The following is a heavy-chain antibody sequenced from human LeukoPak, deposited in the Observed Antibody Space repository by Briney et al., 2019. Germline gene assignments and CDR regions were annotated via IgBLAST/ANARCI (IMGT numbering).Heavy chain of an antibody. CDR2: IYPGDSDT. D-gene: IGHD2-15*01. J-gene: IGHJ6*02. CDR1: GYSFTNYW. V-gene: IGHV5-51*01. CDR3: ARFAGGADIARGGMDV. Sequence: GESLKISCKGSGYSFTNYWIGWVRQMPGKGLEWMGIIYPGDSDTRYGPSFQGQVTISADKSISTAYLQWSSLKASDTAMYYCARFAGGADIARGGMDVWGQGTTVTVSS.